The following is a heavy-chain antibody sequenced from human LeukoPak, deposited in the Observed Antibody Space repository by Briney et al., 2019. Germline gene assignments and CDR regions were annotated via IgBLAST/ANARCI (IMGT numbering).Heavy chain of an antibody. CDR1: GFTFNTFN. V-gene: IGHV3-21*01. CDR3: ARGHYDVLAASYKWTPDY. Sequence: GGSLRLSCAASGFTFNTFNMNWVRQAPGKGLEWVSSITSGGDYIYYADSVKGRSTTSRDNAKNSLSLQLNSLRVEDTAVYYCARGHYDVLAASYKWTPDYWGQGTLVTVSS. CDR2: ITSGGDYI. J-gene: IGHJ4*02. D-gene: IGHD3-9*01.